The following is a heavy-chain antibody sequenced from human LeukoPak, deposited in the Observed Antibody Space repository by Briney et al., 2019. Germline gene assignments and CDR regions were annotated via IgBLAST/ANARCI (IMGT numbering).Heavy chain of an antibody. D-gene: IGHD6-19*01. CDR1: VFTFNSYA. CDR2: IFGSGGSA. J-gene: IGHJ4*02. V-gene: IGHV3-23*01. Sequence: GGSLRLSCAASVFTFNSYAMYWVRQAPGKGLEWVSRIFGSGGSAHYADSVKGRFTIFRDNDKNTVYLQMNSLRAEDTAVYYCAKTTTGYSSGRYPGWPVDYWGQGTLVTVSS. CDR3: AKTTTGYSSGRYPGWPVDY.